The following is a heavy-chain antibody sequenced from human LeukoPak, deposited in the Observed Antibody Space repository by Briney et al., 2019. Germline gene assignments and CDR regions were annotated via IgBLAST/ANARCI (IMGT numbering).Heavy chain of an antibody. D-gene: IGHD4-17*01. CDR2: IYHSGST. J-gene: IGHJ4*02. Sequence: PSETLSLTCAVSGGSISSSNWWSWVRQPPGKGLEWIGEIYHSGSTNYNPSLKSRVTISVDTSKNQFSLKLYSVTAADTAVYYCARGGDYGDYVFHYWGQETLVTVSS. V-gene: IGHV4-4*02. CDR3: ARGGDYGDYVFHY. CDR1: GGSISSSNW.